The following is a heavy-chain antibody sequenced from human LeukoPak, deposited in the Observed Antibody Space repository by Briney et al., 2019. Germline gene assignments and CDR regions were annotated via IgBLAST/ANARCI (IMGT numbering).Heavy chain of an antibody. J-gene: IGHJ4*02. V-gene: IGHV1-69*13. CDR1: GGTFSSYA. CDR2: IIPIFGTA. Sequence: SVTVSCTASGGTFSSYAISWVRPAPGQGLEWMGGIIPIFGTANYAQKFQGRVTITADESTSTAYMELSSLRSEDTAVYYCARGYYDSSFGYWGQGTLVTVSS. CDR3: ARGYYDSSFGY. D-gene: IGHD3-22*01.